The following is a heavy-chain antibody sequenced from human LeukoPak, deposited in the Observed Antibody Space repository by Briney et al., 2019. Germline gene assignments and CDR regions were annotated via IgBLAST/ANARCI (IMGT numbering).Heavy chain of an antibody. CDR3: ARNPFSTSRYYYDSSGYYTLFDY. Sequence: ASVKVSCNASGYTFTGYYMHWVRQAPGQGLEWMGWINPNSGGTNYAQKFQGRVTITADKSTSTAYMELSSLRSEDTAVYYCARNPFSTSRYYYDSSGYYTLFDYWGQGTLVTVSS. CDR2: INPNSGGT. CDR1: GYTFTGYY. J-gene: IGHJ4*02. V-gene: IGHV1-2*02. D-gene: IGHD3-22*01.